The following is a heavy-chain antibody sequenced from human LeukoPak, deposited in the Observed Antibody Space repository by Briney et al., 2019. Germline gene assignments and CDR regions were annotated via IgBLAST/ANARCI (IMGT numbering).Heavy chain of an antibody. CDR3: ARSGLSRFGF. CDR2: FSGSGGST. D-gene: IGHD2/OR15-2a*01. J-gene: IGHJ4*02. CDR1: GFIFSNYA. Sequence: GGSLRLSCAASGFIFSNYALSWFRQAPGKGQKWVSAFSGSGGSTYYADSVKGRFTISRDNSRNTLYLQMNSLRAEDTAVYYCARSGLSRFGFWGQGTLVTVSS. V-gene: IGHV3-23*01.